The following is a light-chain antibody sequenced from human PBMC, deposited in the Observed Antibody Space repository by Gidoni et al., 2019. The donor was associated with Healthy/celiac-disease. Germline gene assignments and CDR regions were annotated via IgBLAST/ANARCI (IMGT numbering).Light chain of an antibody. CDR3: QQYYSTPLT. J-gene: IGKJ1*01. Sequence: DIVMTQSPYSLAVSLGERATINCKSSQSVLYSSNNKNYLAWYKQKPGKPPKLLIYWASTRESGVPDRFSGSGSGKDFTLTISSLQAEDVAVYYCQQYYSTPLTFGQGTKVE. CDR1: QSVLYSSNNKNY. V-gene: IGKV4-1*01. CDR2: WAS.